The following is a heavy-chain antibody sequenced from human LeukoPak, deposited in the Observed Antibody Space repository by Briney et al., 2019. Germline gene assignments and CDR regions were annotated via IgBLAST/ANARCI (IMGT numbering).Heavy chain of an antibody. D-gene: IGHD6-6*01. J-gene: IGHJ4*02. CDR1: GGSISSGGYS. CDR3: ASLGSVGSSSSADY. Sequence: SQTLSLTCAVSGGSISSGGYSWSWIRQPPGKGLEWIGYIYHSGSTYYNPSLKSRVTISVDRSKNQFSLKLSSVTAADTAVYYCASLGSVGSSSSADYWGQGTLVTVSS. CDR2: IYHSGST. V-gene: IGHV4-30-2*01.